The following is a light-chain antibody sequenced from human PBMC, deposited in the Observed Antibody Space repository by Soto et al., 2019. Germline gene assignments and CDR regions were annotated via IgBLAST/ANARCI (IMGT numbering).Light chain of an antibody. CDR3: QQYADSRT. Sequence: EILLTQSPGTLSLSPWERSTLSFRASQSVSSSYLAWYQQKPGQAPRLLIYGASSRATGIPDRFSGSGSGTDFTLTISRLEPEDFAVYYCQQYADSRTFGQGTKVDIK. V-gene: IGKV3-20*01. CDR1: QSVSSSY. CDR2: GAS. J-gene: IGKJ1*01.